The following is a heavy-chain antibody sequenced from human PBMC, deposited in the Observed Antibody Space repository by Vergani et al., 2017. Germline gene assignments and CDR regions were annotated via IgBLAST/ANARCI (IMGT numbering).Heavy chain of an antibody. CDR3: AKDLGTSSGGGWFDP. D-gene: IGHD6-6*01. V-gene: IGHV3-74*01. CDR1: GFTFSSNW. Sequence: EVQLVESGGGLVQPGGSLRLSCVGSGFTFSSNWMHWVRQVPGKGLEWVSRINSDGSSISYADSVKGRFTISRDNGKNSLYLQMNSLRAEDTALYYCAKDLGTSSGGGWFDPWGQGTLVTVSS. CDR2: INSDGSSI. J-gene: IGHJ5*02.